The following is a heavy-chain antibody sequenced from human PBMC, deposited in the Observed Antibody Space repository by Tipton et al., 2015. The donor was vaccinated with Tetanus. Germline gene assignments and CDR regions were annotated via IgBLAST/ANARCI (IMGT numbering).Heavy chain of an antibody. CDR2: VHYSGST. V-gene: IGHV4-61*01. CDR3: ARIGWLQQNKPAFDI. D-gene: IGHD5-24*01. CDR1: GGSISSGSSY. Sequence: TLSLTCTVSGGSISSGSSYWSWVRQPPGRGLEWIGYVHYSGSTNYSPSLRSRVTLSVDTSKNQFSLKLSSVTAADTAVYYCARIGWLQQNKPAFDIWGQGTVVTVPS. J-gene: IGHJ3*02.